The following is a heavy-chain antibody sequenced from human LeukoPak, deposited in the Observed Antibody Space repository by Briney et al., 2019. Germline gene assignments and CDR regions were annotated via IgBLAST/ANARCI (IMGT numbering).Heavy chain of an antibody. D-gene: IGHD3-10*01. J-gene: IGHJ6*03. CDR3: ARDPLWFDYYYMDV. Sequence: ASVKVSCKASGYTFTSYGISWVRQAPGQGLEWMGWINPNSGGTNYAQKFQGRVTMTRDTSISTAYMELSRLRSDDTAVYYCARDPLWFDYYYMDVWGKGTTVTVSS. V-gene: IGHV1-2*02. CDR1: GYTFTSYG. CDR2: INPNSGGT.